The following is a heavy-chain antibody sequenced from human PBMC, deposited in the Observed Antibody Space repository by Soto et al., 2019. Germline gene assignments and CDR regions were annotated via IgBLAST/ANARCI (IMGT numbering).Heavy chain of an antibody. V-gene: IGHV4-59*01. D-gene: IGHD3-10*02. CDR2: IHDNGDT. CDR1: GGSI. J-gene: IGHJ4*02. CDR3: ASMLGGRLLFDY. Sequence: QVQLQESGPGLVKPSETLSLTCTVSGGSIWSWIRQPPGKGLEWIGYIHDNGDTYYNPSLESRVTISVDTSRNQFSLRLRSVSTADTAVYYCASMLGGRLLFDYWGQGILVTVSS.